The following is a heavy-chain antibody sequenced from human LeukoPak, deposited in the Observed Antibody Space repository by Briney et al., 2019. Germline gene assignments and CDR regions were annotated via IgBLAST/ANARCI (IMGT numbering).Heavy chain of an antibody. D-gene: IGHD3-10*01. J-gene: IGHJ4*02. V-gene: IGHV4-39*07. CDR3: ARAGQWFGDWDY. CDR1: GGSISSSSYY. Sequence: KPSETLSLTCTVSGGSISSSSYYWGWIRQPPGKGLEWIGSIYYSGSTNYNPSLKSRVTISVDTSKNQFSLKLSSVTAADTAVYYCARAGQWFGDWDYWGQGTLVTVSS. CDR2: IYYSGST.